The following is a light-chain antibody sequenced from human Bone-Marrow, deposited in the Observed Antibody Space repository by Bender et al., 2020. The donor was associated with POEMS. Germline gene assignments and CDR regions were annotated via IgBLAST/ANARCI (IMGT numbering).Light chain of an antibody. CDR3: SSFEGTSVL. V-gene: IGLV1-44*01. J-gene: IGLJ2*01. CDR2: SSH. Sequence: QSVLTQPPSASGTPGQRVTISCSGGSSNIGAHAVNWYQHLPGTAPKLLIYSSHRRPSGVPDRFSGSKSDNAASLTVSGLRADDEADYYCSSFEGTSVLFGGGTKLTVV. CDR1: SSNIGAHA.